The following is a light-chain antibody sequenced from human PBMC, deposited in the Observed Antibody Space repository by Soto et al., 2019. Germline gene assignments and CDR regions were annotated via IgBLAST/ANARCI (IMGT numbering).Light chain of an antibody. CDR1: QSVSSN. V-gene: IGKV3-15*01. Sequence: DIVRTQSAVTLSVSPCESSTLSCRASQSVSSNLAWHQQKPGQAPRILMYDASTRATGISARFSGSGSGTEFTLTISSLQSEDFAVYYCQQYHNWPITFGQGTRLEIK. CDR3: QQYHNWPIT. CDR2: DAS. J-gene: IGKJ5*01.